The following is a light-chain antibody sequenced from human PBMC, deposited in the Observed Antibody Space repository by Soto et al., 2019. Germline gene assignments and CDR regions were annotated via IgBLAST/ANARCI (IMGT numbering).Light chain of an antibody. Sequence: DIQMTQSPSSLSASVGDRVTITCRASQGISNYLAWYQQKPGKVPKLLIYAASTLQSGVPSRFSGSGSGTDFSLTISSLQPEDVATYYRQKYNSAPRTSGQGTKVEIK. J-gene: IGKJ1*01. CDR3: QKYNSAPRT. CDR1: QGISNY. CDR2: AAS. V-gene: IGKV1-27*01.